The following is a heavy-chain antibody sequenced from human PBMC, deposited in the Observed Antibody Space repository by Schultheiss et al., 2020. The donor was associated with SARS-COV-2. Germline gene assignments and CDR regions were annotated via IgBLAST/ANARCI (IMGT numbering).Heavy chain of an antibody. V-gene: IGHV3-23*01. CDR2: SSRSGGST. Sequence: GESLKISCAASGFTFSSYAMSWVRQAPGKGLEWVSASSRSGGSTYYADSVKGRFTISRDNSKNTLYLQMNSLRAEDTAVYYCAKPASLTSGSYSSYDYWGQGTLVTVSS. CDR3: AKPASLTSGSYSSYDY. CDR1: GFTFSSYA. J-gene: IGHJ4*02. D-gene: IGHD1-26*01.